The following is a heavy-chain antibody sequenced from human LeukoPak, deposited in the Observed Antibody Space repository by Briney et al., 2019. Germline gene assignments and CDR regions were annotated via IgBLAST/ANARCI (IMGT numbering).Heavy chain of an antibody. CDR3: AREGSSSWYVGEDYYYYAMDV. CDR1: GFTFSSYA. CDR2: ISYDGSNK. D-gene: IGHD6-13*01. V-gene: IGHV3-30*14. J-gene: IGHJ6*02. Sequence: GGSLRLSCAASGFTFSSYAMHWVRQAPGKGLEWVAVISYDGSNKYYADSVKGRFTISRDNSKNTLYLQMNSLRAEDTAVYYCAREGSSSWYVGEDYYYYAMDVWGQGTTVTVSS.